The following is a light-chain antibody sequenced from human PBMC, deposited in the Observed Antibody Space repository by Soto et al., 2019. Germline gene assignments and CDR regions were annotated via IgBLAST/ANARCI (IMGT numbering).Light chain of an antibody. CDR3: QQRKSWPVT. J-gene: IGKJ5*01. Sequence: IVLPQSPAILSLSPGERATLSCRASQNINNYLAWYQQKHGQAPRLLLYDTSNRATGIPARFIGSGSGTDFTLTVSSIEPEDFVVDYCQQRKSWPVTFGQGTRLEIK. CDR2: DTS. CDR1: QNINNY. V-gene: IGKV3-11*01.